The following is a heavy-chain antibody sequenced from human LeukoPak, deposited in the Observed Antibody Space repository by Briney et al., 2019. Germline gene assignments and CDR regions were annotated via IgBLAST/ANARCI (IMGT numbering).Heavy chain of an antibody. CDR2: IYTSGTI. CDR3: ARLSRMGRTVPAAKMGYYYYYMDV. Sequence: PSETLSLTCTVSGGSISSYYWSWIRQPAGTALEWIGRIYTSGTITYNPSLKSRVTMSVDTSKNQFSLKLSSVTAADTAVYYCARLSRMGRTVPAAKMGYYYYYMDVWGKGTTVTISS. V-gene: IGHV4-4*07. J-gene: IGHJ6*03. CDR1: GGSISSYY. D-gene: IGHD2-2*01.